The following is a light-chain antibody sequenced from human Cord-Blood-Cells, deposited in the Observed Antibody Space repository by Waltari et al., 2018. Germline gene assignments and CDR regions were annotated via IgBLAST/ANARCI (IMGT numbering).Light chain of an antibody. CDR1: SRDVGGYNY. CDR3: SSYTSSSTYV. Sequence: QSALTQPASVSGSPGQLITISCTGTSRDVGGYNYVSWYQQHPGKAPKLMIYEVSNRPSGVSNRFSGSKSGNTASLTISGLQAEDEADYYCSSYTSSSTYVFGTGTKVTVL. V-gene: IGLV2-14*01. J-gene: IGLJ1*01. CDR2: EVS.